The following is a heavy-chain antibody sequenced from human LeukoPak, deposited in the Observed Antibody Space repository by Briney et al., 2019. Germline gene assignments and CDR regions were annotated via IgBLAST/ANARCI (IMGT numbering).Heavy chain of an antibody. CDR2: ITGSGSGI. V-gene: IGHV3-23*01. CDR1: GFTLSNYA. Sequence: GGSLRLSFAASGFTLSNYAMSWVRQAPGKGLEWVSAITGSGSGIYYADSMKSRFTISRDNSKNTLYLQINSLRAEDTAVYYCAKWGDYDVLTGYYVSDYWGQGTLVTVSS. J-gene: IGHJ4*02. CDR3: AKWGDYDVLTGYYVSDY. D-gene: IGHD3-9*01.